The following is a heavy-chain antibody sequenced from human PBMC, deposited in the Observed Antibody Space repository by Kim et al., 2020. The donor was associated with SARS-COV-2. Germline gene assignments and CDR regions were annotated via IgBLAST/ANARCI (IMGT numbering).Heavy chain of an antibody. J-gene: IGHJ6*03. CDR2: SYYSGTT. D-gene: IGHD1-26*01. CDR1: GGSISGSIYY. Sequence: SETLSLTCSVSGGSISGSIYYWGWIRQPPEKGLEWIGSSYYSGTTYYNSSLKSRVTIYVDTSKNQFSLKLNSVTAADTAVYYCARHQPIYSGGYMDLWGQGTTVTVSS. CDR3: ARHQPIYSGGYMDL. V-gene: IGHV4-39*01.